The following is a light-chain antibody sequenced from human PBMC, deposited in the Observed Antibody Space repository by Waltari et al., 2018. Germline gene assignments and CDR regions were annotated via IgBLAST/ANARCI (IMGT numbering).Light chain of an antibody. CDR3: QQYNNLWT. J-gene: IGKJ1*01. CDR1: QSVSSN. CDR2: GAS. V-gene: IGKV3-15*01. Sequence: EIVMTQSPATLSVSPGERATLSCRASQSVSSNLAWYQQNPGQAPRLLIDGASTRATGIPARFSGSGSGTEFTLTISSLQSEDFAVYYCQQYNNLWTFGQGTKVEIK.